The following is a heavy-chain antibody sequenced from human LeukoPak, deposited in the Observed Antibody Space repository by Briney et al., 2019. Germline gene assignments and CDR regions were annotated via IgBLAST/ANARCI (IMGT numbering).Heavy chain of an antibody. J-gene: IGHJ4*02. V-gene: IGHV1-69*13. D-gene: IGHD4-17*01. CDR3: ASGGPTPFPGHDYGHIDY. CDR2: IIPIFGTA. Sequence: GASVKVSCKASGGTFSSYAISWVRQAPGQGLEWMGGIIPIFGTANYAQKFQGRVTITADESTSTAYMELSSLRSEDTAVYYCASGGPTPFPGHDYGHIDYWGQGTLVTVSS. CDR1: GGTFSSYA.